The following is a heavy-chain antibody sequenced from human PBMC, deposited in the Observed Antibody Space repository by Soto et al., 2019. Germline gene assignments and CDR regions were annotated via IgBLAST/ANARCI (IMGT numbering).Heavy chain of an antibody. J-gene: IGHJ4*02. Sequence: QVQLVQSGAEVKKPGSSMKVSCKASGGTFNTFAISWVRQAPGQGLEWMGGIIPVLGPAFYAPKFQGRVTITAEKSTTTAYLELSNLTSEATAVYYCARAAKRYFDYWGQGTLVTVSS. CDR1: GGTFNTFA. V-gene: IGHV1-69*06. CDR3: ARAAKRYFDY. CDR2: IIPVLGPA.